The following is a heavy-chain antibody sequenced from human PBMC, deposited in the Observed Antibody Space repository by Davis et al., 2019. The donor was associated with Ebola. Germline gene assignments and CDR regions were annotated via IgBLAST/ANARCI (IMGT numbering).Heavy chain of an antibody. CDR2: IKQDGSEK. Sequence: PGGSLRLSCAASGFTFSSYWMSWVRQAPGKGLEWVANIKQDGSEKYYVDSVKGRFTISRDNAKNSLYLQMNSLRAEDTAVYYCARGILIGGYSFLMETPPDAFDIWGQGTMVTVSS. CDR3: ARGILIGGYSFLMETPPDAFDI. CDR1: GFTFSSYW. V-gene: IGHV3-7*01. D-gene: IGHD5-12*01. J-gene: IGHJ3*02.